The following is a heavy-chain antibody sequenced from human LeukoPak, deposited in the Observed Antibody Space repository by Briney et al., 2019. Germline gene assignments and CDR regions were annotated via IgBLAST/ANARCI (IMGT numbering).Heavy chain of an antibody. CDR2: ISSSSSYI. CDR1: GFTFSSYS. D-gene: IGHD6-13*01. J-gene: IGHJ4*02. V-gene: IGHV3-21*01. CDR3: ARGDYLAAAGTYFDY. Sequence: GGSLRLSCAASGFTFSSYSMNWVRQAPGKGLECVSSISSSSSYIYYADSVKGRFTISRDNDKKSLYLQMNSLRAEDTAVYYCARGDYLAAAGTYFDYWGQGTLVAVSS.